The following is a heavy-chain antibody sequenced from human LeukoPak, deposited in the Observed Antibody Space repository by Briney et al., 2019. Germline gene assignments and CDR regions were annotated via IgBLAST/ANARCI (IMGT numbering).Heavy chain of an antibody. CDR3: ARDRWEPYDAFDI. CDR1: GGTFSSYA. V-gene: IGHV1-69*13. D-gene: IGHD4-23*01. Sequence: ASVKVSCKASGGTFSSYAISWVRQAPGQGLEWMGGIIPIFGTANYAQKSQGRVTITADESTSTAYMELSSLRSEDTAVYYCARDRWEPYDAFDIWGQGTMVTVSS. J-gene: IGHJ3*02. CDR2: IIPIFGTA.